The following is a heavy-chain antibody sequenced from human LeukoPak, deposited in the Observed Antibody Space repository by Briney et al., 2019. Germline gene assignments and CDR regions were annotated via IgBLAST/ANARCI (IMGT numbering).Heavy chain of an antibody. J-gene: IGHJ6*03. CDR3: ARGSLERFVEWTDYYYYMDV. V-gene: IGHV3-53*01. D-gene: IGHD3-3*01. CDR1: GFTVSSNY. Sequence: PGGSLRLSCTVSGFTVSSNYMTWVRQAPGKGLEWVSVIYSDGTTYNADSVKGRFTISRDNSKNTLYLQINSLRAEDTAVYYCARGSLERFVEWTDYYYYMDVWGKGTTVIVSS. CDR2: IYSDGTT.